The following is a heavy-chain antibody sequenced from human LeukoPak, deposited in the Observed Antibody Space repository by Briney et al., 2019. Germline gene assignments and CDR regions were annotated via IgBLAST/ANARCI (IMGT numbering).Heavy chain of an antibody. V-gene: IGHV3-21*01. D-gene: IGHD3-22*01. CDR3: AREFYYDSSDYYYTRLDC. CDR2: ISSSSSYI. Sequence: GGSLRLSCAASGFTFSSYSMNWVRQAPGKGLEWVSSISSSSSYIYYADSVKGRFTISRDNAKNSLYLQMNSLRAEDTAVYYCAREFYYDSSDYYYTRLDCWGQGTLVTVSS. J-gene: IGHJ4*02. CDR1: GFTFSSYS.